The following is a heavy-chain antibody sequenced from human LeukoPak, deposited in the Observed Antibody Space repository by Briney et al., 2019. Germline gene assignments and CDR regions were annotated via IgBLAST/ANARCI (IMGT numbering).Heavy chain of an antibody. V-gene: IGHV3-21*01. CDR3: ARDSSATTYTSALDY. Sequence: GGSLRLSCAASGFTFSTYSMNWVLQAPGKGLEWVSYISSSSSFIYYADSVKGRFTISRDSAQNSLYLQMNSLRADDTAVYYCARDSSATTYTSALDYWGQGTLVTVSS. J-gene: IGHJ4*02. D-gene: IGHD6-25*01. CDR1: GFTFSTYS. CDR2: ISSSSSFI.